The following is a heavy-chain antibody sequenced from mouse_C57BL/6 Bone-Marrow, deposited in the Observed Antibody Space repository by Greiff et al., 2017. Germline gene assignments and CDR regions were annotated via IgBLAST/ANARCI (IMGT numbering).Heavy chain of an antibody. Sequence: QVQLQQPGAELVKPGASVKMSCKASGYTFTTYPIEWMKQNHGKSLEWIGIFHPSNDDTKYNEKFKGKATLTVEKSSNTAYLVLSRLTSDDSAVYYCTRNSTFFYYFDVWGKGTTLTVSS. CDR1: GYTFTTYP. CDR3: TRNSTFFYYFDV. J-gene: IGHJ2*01. V-gene: IGHV1-47*01. CDR2: FHPSNDDT. D-gene: IGHD5-1*01.